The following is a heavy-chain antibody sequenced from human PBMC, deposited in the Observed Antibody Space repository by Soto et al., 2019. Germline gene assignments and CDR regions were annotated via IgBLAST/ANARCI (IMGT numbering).Heavy chain of an antibody. CDR1: GGSISSYY. D-gene: IGHD3-10*01. CDR3: ARDYGGFDY. J-gene: IGHJ4*02. V-gene: IGHV4-59*12. CDR2: ISHSGTV. Sequence: SETLSLTCTVSGGSISSYYWSWIRQPPGKGLEWIGKISHSGTVNYNATLRSRVTISVDKPKNQLSLKLMSVTAADTAVYYCARDYGGFDYWGPGSLVTVSS.